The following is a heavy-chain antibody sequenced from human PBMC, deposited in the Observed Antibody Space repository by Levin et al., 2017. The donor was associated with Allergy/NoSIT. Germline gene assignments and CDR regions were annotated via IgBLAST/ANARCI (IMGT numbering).Heavy chain of an antibody. D-gene: IGHD7-27*01. Sequence: GGSLRLSCAASGFILRTSDMNWVRQAPGKGLEWISFITRTSRTISYADSVKGRFTVSRDNAKNSLYLDMNSLRAEDTAVYYCVTEESGDEDFDYWGQGTLVTVSS. J-gene: IGHJ4*02. CDR1: GFILRTSD. V-gene: IGHV3-48*01. CDR2: ITRTSRTI. CDR3: VTEESGDEDFDY.